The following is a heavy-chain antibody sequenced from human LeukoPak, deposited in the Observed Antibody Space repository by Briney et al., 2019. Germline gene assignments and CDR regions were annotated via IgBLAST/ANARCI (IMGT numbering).Heavy chain of an antibody. J-gene: IGHJ4*02. CDR3: AKGRLSSGWFDY. V-gene: IGHV4-59*01. Sequence: SETLSLTCTVSGGSISSYFWNWIRQPPGKGLEWIGYIYDSGSTYYTPSLKSRVTISVDTSKNQFSLKLSSVTAADTAVYYCAKGRLSSGWFDYWGQGTLVTVSS. CDR2: IYDSGST. D-gene: IGHD6-25*01. CDR1: GGSISSYF.